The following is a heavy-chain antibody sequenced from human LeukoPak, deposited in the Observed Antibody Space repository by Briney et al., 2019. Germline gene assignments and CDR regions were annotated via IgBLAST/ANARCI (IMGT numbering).Heavy chain of an antibody. J-gene: IGHJ4*02. D-gene: IGHD3-22*01. Sequence: ASVKVSCKASGYTFTSYYMHWVRQAPGQGLEWMGIINPSGGSTSYAQKFQGRVTMTRDTSTSTVYMELSSLRSEDTAVYYCARAYRNPEYYDSSGYRLDYWGQGTLVTVPS. CDR1: GYTFTSYY. CDR2: INPSGGST. V-gene: IGHV1-46*01. CDR3: ARAYRNPEYYDSSGYRLDY.